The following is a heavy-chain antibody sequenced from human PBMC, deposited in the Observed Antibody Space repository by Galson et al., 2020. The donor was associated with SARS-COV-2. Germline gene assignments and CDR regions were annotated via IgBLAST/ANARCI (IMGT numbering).Heavy chain of an antibody. J-gene: IGHJ3*01. V-gene: IGHV3-15*07. CDR2: ISRNANGGTT. CDR3: TTDGRTHGNWQAFDV. D-gene: IGHD1-1*01. Sequence: GGSLRLSCAASGFTFSNAWMNWVRQAPGKGLEWVGRISRNANGGTTDYNTPVKGRFTISRDASTNTLYLPMNSLQTEDTAVYYCTTDGRTHGNWQAFDVGGQGTMVTVSS. CDR1: GFTFSNAW.